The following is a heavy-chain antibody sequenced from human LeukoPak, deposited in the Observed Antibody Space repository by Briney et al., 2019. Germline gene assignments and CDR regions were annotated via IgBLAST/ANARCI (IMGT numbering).Heavy chain of an antibody. CDR1: GYSFTSYW. Sequence: KAGGSLRLSCKGSGYSFTSYWIGWVRQMPGKGLEWMGIIYPGDSDTRYSPSFQGQVTISADKSISTAYLQWSSLKASDTAMYYCARPNHMVRGVITPPDAFDIWGQGTMVTVSS. V-gene: IGHV5-51*01. J-gene: IGHJ3*02. CDR2: IYPGDSDT. D-gene: IGHD3-10*01. CDR3: ARPNHMVRGVITPPDAFDI.